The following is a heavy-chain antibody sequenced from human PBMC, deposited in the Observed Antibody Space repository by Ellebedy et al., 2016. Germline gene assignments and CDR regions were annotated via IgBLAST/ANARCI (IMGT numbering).Heavy chain of an antibody. D-gene: IGHD3-22*01. Sequence: GESLKISXAASGFTFSSYAMSWVRQAPGKGLEWVSAISGSGGSTYYADSVKGRFTISRDNSKNTLYLQMNSLRAEDTAVYYCARDWMYDSSGYYYYYYMDVWGKGTTVTVSS. V-gene: IGHV3-23*01. CDR3: ARDWMYDSSGYYYYYYMDV. J-gene: IGHJ6*03. CDR1: GFTFSSYA. CDR2: ISGSGGST.